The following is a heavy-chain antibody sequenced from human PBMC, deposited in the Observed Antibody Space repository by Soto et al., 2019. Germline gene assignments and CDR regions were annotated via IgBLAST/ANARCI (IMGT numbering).Heavy chain of an antibody. J-gene: IGHJ6*02. V-gene: IGHV1-69*13. CDR2: IIPIFGTA. D-gene: IGHD6-19*01. CDR1: GGTFSSYA. CDR3: ARVRYSSGWYYGMDV. Sequence: SVKVSCKASGGTFSSYAISWLRQSPGQGLEWMGGIIPIFGTANYAQKFQGRVTITADESTSTAYMELSSLRSEDTAVYYCARVRYSSGWYYGMDVWGQGTTVTVSS.